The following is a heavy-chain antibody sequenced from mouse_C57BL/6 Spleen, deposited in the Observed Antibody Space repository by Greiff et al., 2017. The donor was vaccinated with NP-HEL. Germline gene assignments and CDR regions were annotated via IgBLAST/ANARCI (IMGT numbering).Heavy chain of an antibody. D-gene: IGHD4-1*02. CDR2: INPSSGYT. V-gene: IGHV1-7*01. CDR1: GYTFTSYW. CDR3: ARAPTGTSGNWYFDV. Sequence: QVQLKESGAELAKPGASVKLSCKASGYTFTSYWMHWVKQRPGQGLEWIGYINPSSGYTKYNQKFKDKATLTADKSSSTAYMQLSSLTYEDSAVYYCARAPTGTSGNWYFDVWGTGTTVTVSS. J-gene: IGHJ1*03.